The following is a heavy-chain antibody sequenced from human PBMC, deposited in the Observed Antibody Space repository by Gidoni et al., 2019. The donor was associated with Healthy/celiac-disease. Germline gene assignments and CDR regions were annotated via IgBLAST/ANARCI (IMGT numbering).Heavy chain of an antibody. CDR1: GFHLYTYS. J-gene: IGHJ4*02. CDR3: ARGQYFDADDLDY. Sequence: EVQLVESGGGLVQPGWSLRLSCAASGFHLYTYSMNWVRQAPGKGLEWVAYVSDSGSTVYYAASVKGRFTISRDNAENSLYLQMNSLRDEDTAVYYCARGQYFDADDLDYWGQGTLVTVSS. V-gene: IGHV3-48*02. CDR2: VSDSGSTV. D-gene: IGHD3-9*01.